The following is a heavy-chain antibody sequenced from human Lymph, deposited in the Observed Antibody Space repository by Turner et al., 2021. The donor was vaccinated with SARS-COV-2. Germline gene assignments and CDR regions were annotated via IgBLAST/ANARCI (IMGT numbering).Heavy chain of an antibody. CDR2: MDHNSGNT. Sequence: VQLVQSGAEVKNPGSTVKVSCMASGYTFTRYDINWVRQATGQGLEWMGWMDHNSGNTGYAQKFQGRVTMTRNTSISTAYMERSSLGSEDTAVYYCARAAQLTVWFDPWGQGTLVTVSS. V-gene: IGHV1-8*01. CDR3: ARAAQLTVWFDP. CDR1: GYTFTRYD. J-gene: IGHJ5*02. D-gene: IGHD3-9*01.